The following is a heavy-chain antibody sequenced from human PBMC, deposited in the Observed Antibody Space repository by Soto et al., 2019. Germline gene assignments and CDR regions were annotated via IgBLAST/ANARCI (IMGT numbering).Heavy chain of an antibody. CDR1: GGSISSSSYY. J-gene: IGHJ3*02. CDR2: IYYSGST. D-gene: IGHD6-19*01. Sequence: PSETLSLTCTVSGGSISSSSYYWGWIRQPPGKGLEWIGSIYYSGSTYYNPSLKSRVTISVDTSKNQFSLKLSSVTAADTAVYYCARWEGQPWLVGWAFDIWGQGPLVT. CDR3: ARWEGQPWLVGWAFDI. V-gene: IGHV4-39*01.